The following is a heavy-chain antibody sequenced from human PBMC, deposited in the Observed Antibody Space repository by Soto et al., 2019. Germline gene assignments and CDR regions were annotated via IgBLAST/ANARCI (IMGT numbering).Heavy chain of an antibody. CDR1: GFTYSSYA. D-gene: IGHD3-10*01. CDR2: ITDSGVST. J-gene: IGHJ3*02. Sequence: GGSLRLSCAASGFTYSSYAMSWVRQAPGKGLEWVSAITDSGVSTYYADSVKSRFTNSRVNSKNTLYLQMNSLRADDTAVYFYAKPGSLSLAVDAVDIWGQGTMVTVSS. V-gene: IGHV3-23*01. CDR3: AKPGSLSLAVDAVDI.